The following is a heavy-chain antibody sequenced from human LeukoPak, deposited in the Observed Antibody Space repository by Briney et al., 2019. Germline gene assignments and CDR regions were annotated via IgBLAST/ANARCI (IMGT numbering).Heavy chain of an antibody. Sequence: QTLSLTCAISGDIVSSNSATWNWIRQSPSRGLEWLGRTYYRSKWYKYYAVSVKGRITINPDTSKNQFSLQLNSVTPEDTAVYYCARGPSYFQHWGQGTLVTVSS. CDR2: TYYRSKWYK. CDR1: GDIVSSNSAT. J-gene: IGHJ1*01. V-gene: IGHV6-1*01. CDR3: ARGPSYFQH.